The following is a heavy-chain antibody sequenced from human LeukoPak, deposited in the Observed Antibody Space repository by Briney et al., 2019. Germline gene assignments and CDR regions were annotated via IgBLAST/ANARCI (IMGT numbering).Heavy chain of an antibody. Sequence: QTLSLTCAISGDIVSSNSATWNWIRQSPSRGLEWLGRTYYRSKWYKYYAVSVKGRITINPDTSKNQFSLQLNSVTPEDTAVYYCARGPSYFQHWGQGTLVTVSS. CDR2: TYYRSKWYK. CDR1: GDIVSSNSAT. J-gene: IGHJ1*01. V-gene: IGHV6-1*01. CDR3: ARGPSYFQH.